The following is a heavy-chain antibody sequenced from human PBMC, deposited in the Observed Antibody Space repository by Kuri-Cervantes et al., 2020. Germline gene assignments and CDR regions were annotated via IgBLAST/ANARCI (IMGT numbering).Heavy chain of an antibody. CDR2: INPNSGGT. CDR1: GYTFTGYY. CDR3: ARGRGIVVVVAATPFDY. D-gene: IGHD2-15*01. Sequence: ASVKVSCKASGYTFTGYYMHWVRQAPGQGLEWMGWINPNSGGTSYAQKFQGRVTMTRDTSISTAYMGLSRLRSDDTAVYYCARGRGIVVVVAATPFDYWGQGTLVTVSS. V-gene: IGHV1-2*02. J-gene: IGHJ4*02.